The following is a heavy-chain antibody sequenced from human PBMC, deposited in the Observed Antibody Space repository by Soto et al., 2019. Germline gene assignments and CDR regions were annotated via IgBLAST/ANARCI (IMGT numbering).Heavy chain of an antibody. J-gene: IGHJ6*02. Sequence: QVQLVQSGAEVKKPGSSVKVSCKTSGGTFSSYAISWVRQAPGQGLEWMGGIIPIFGTANYAQKFQSRVRITAAESTSTAYMELSSLRSEDTAVYYCAGAATFHYYGMDVWGQGTTVTVSS. CDR2: IIPIFGTA. CDR3: AGAATFHYYGMDV. CDR1: GGTFSSYA. V-gene: IGHV1-69*12. D-gene: IGHD2-15*01.